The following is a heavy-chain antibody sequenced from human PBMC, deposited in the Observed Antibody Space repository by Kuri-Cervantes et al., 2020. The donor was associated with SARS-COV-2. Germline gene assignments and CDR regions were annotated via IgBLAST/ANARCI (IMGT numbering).Heavy chain of an antibody. V-gene: IGHV3-48*03. D-gene: IGHD3-16*01. CDR2: ISSSGSTM. CDR1: GFTFSSYE. CDR3: ARRMGDAFDI. Sequence: GESLKSSCAASGFTFSSYEMNWVRQAPVKGLEWVSYISSSGSTMYYADSVKGRFTISRDNAKNSLYLQMNSLRAEDTAVYYCARRMGDAFDIWGQGTMVTVSS. J-gene: IGHJ3*02.